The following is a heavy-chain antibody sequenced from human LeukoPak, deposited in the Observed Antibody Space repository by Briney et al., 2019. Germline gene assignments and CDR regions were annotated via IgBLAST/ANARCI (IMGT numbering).Heavy chain of an antibody. CDR3: ARGGDYAPEDAFDI. CDR2: INPNSGGT. V-gene: IGHV1-2*02. Sequence: ASVKVSCKASGYTFTGYYIHWVRQAPGQGLEWMGWINPNSGGTNYAQKFQGRVTMTRDTSISTAYMELSRLRSDDTAVYYCARGGDYAPEDAFDIWGQGTMVTVSS. D-gene: IGHD2-21*02. CDR1: GYTFTGYY. J-gene: IGHJ3*02.